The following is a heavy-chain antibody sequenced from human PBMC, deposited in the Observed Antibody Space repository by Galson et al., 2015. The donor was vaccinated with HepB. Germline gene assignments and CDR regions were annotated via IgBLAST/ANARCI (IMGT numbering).Heavy chain of an antibody. CDR2: INPKTGDT. Sequence: SVKVSCKAYGYTVTDYYMHWVRQAPGQGLEWMGWINPKTGDTNYGQKFQGRVTMTRDTSISTAYMEVRRLRQDDTAVYYCARFGELSFLYFGMDVWGQGTTVTVSS. D-gene: IGHD3-10*01. V-gene: IGHV1-2*02. CDR3: ARFGELSFLYFGMDV. J-gene: IGHJ6*02. CDR1: GYTVTDYY.